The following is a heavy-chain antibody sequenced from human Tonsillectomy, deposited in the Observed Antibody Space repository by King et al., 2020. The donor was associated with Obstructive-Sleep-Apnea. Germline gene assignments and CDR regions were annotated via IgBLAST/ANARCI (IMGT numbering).Heavy chain of an antibody. CDR1: GGSISSSRYY. V-gene: IGHV4-39*07. CDR3: ARGQWLVRFDY. Sequence: QLQESGPGLVKPSETLSLTCTVSGGSISSSRYYWGWIRQPPGKGLEWIGSIYYSGGTYYNPSLKSRVAISVDTSKNHFSLKLSSVTAADTAVYYCARGQWLVRFDYWGQGTLVTVSS. J-gene: IGHJ4*02. CDR2: IYYSGGT. D-gene: IGHD6-19*01.